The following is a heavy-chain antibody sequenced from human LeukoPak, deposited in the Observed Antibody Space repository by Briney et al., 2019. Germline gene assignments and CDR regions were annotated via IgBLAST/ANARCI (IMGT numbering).Heavy chain of an antibody. V-gene: IGHV4-59*08. J-gene: IGHJ5*02. Sequence: SETLSLTCTVSGGSISSYYWSWIRQPPGKGLEWIGYIYYSGSTNYNPSLKSRVTISVDTSKNQFSLKLSSVTAADTAVYYCARQGRIHDSSGYYCMESSPNWFDPWGQGTLVTVSS. CDR1: GGSISSYY. CDR2: IYYSGST. CDR3: ARQGRIHDSSGYYCMESSPNWFDP. D-gene: IGHD3-22*01.